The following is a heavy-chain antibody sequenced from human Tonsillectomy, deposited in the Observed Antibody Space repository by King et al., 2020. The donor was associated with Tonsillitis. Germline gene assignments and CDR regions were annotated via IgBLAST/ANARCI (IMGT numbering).Heavy chain of an antibody. CDR2: ISGYNGNT. CDR3: ARDTYDSSGYYRLIDY. Sequence: VQLVESGAEVKKPGASVKVSCTASGYTFTSYGISWVRQAPGQGLEWMGWISGYNGNTNYAQKLQGRVTMTTDTSTSTAYMELRSLRSDDTAVYYCARDTYDSSGYYRLIDYWGQGTLVTVSS. D-gene: IGHD3-22*01. CDR1: GYTFTSYG. J-gene: IGHJ4*02. V-gene: IGHV1-18*04.